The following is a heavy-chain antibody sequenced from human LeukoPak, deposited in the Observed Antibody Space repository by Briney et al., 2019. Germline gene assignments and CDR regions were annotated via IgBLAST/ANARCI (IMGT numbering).Heavy chain of an antibody. Sequence: GGSLRLSCAASGFSFTTYWMSWVRQAPGKGLEWVANINQDGTEKYYVDSVKGRFTISRDNSKNTLYLQMNSLRAEDTAVYYCAKDSITMVRVVSDTWFDPWGQGTLVTVSS. CDR1: GFSFTTYW. CDR3: AKDSITMVRVVSDTWFDP. V-gene: IGHV3-7*01. CDR2: INQDGTEK. D-gene: IGHD3-10*01. J-gene: IGHJ5*02.